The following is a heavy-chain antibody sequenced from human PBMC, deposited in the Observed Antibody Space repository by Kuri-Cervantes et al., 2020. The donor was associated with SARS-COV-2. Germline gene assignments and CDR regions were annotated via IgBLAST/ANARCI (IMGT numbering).Heavy chain of an antibody. CDR3: AKAGGIEIPAATNWFDP. CDR1: GFIFSDYA. J-gene: IGHJ5*02. V-gene: IGHV3-30*04. CDR2: ISYDGRNT. D-gene: IGHD2-2*01. Sequence: GGSLRLSCEASGFIFSDYAIDWVRQAPGKGLEWVAIISYDGRNTKFADSVKGRFTISRDNSKNTLYLQMTSLSAGDTAIYYCAKAGGIEIPAATNWFDPWGQGTLVTVSS.